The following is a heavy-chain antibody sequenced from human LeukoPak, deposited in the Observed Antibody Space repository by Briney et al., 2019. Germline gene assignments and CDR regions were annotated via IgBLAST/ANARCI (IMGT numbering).Heavy chain of an antibody. J-gene: IGHJ4*02. CDR2: ISAYNGNT. Sequence: ASVKVSCKASGYTFTSYGISWVRQAPGQGLEWMGWISAYNGNTNYAQKLQGRVTMTTDTSTSTAYMELRSLRSDDTAVYYCARDILRHDYGGNSAGYWGQGTLVTVSS. V-gene: IGHV1-18*01. CDR3: ARDILRHDYGGNSAGY. CDR1: GYTFTSYG. D-gene: IGHD4-23*01.